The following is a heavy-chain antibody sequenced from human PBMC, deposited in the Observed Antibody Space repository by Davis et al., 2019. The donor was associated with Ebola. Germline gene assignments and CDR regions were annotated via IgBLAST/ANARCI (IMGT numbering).Heavy chain of an antibody. J-gene: IGHJ2*01. V-gene: IGHV3-30*02. CDR3: AKDRTTVTHYWYLDL. CDR1: GFTFSTYG. CDR2: IRYDGSNK. D-gene: IGHD4-17*01. Sequence: GESLKISCAASGFTFSTYGMHWVRQAPGKGLVWVVFIRYDGSNKYYADSVKGRFTISRDNSRNTLYLQMNSLRAEDTAVYYCAKDRTTVTHYWYLDLWGRGTLVTVSS.